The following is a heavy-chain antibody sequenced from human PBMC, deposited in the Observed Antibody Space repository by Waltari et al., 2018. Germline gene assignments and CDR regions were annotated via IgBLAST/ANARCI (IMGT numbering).Heavy chain of an antibody. J-gene: IGHJ4*02. Sequence: QVQLQESGPGLVKPSETLSLTCTVPGGSVSSGSYSWSWTRQPPGKGLEWIGYIYYSGSTNYNPSLKSRVTISVDTSKNQFSLKLSSVTAADTAVYYCARDSWQAARLDYWGQGTLVTVSS. CDR2: IYYSGST. D-gene: IGHD2-15*01. CDR1: GGSVSSGSYS. V-gene: IGHV4-61*01. CDR3: ARDSWQAARLDY.